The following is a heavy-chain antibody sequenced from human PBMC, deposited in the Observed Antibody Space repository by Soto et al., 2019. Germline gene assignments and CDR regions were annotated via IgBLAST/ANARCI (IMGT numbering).Heavy chain of an antibody. CDR2: ISAYSGNT. CDR3: ARDPYPFLSRYRHYSYHYGKDV. V-gene: IGHV1-18*01. CDR1: GYTFTSYG. D-gene: IGHD2-15*01. Sequence: GASVKVSCKASGYTFTSYGISWVRQAPGQGLEWMGWISAYSGNTNYAQKLQGRVTMTTDTATSTAYMELRSLRSDDTAVYYCARDPYPFLSRYRHYSYHYGKDVCGQGPTVPVSS. J-gene: IGHJ6*02.